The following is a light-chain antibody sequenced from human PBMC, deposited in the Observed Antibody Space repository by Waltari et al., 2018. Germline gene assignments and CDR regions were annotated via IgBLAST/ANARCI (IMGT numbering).Light chain of an antibody. Sequence: QSALTQPASVSGSPGQSITISCTGTTSDVGGHKYVSWYQQHPGKAPKLLIYEVSNRPSGVSNRFSGSKSANTAPLTISGLQAEDEADYYCSSYSSTITYVFGTGTKVTVL. CDR2: EVS. CDR3: SSYSSTITYV. J-gene: IGLJ1*01. CDR1: TSDVGGHKY. V-gene: IGLV2-14*01.